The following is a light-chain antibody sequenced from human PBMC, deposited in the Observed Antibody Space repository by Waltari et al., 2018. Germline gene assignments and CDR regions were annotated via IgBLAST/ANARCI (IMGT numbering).Light chain of an antibody. J-gene: IGLJ3*02. CDR3: NSYAGSNNWV. CDR1: SSDVRAYNS. Sequence: QSALTQPPSASGSPGQSVTITCTGTSSDVRAYNSVSWYQQHPGKVPKLMIKEVSKRPAGVPKRFAGSKSGNASSLTVSGLQAEEEADYCCNSYAGSNNWVFGGGTKLTVL. CDR2: EVS. V-gene: IGLV2-8*01.